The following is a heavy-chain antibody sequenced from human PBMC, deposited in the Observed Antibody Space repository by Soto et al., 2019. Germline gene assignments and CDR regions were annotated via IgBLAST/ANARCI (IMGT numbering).Heavy chain of an antibody. CDR2: IKSKTDGGTT. Sequence: GGSPRLSCAASDFTFSNSWMNWVRQAPGKGLEWVGRIKSKTDGGTTDYAAPVKGRFTISRDDSKNTLYLQMNSLKTEDTAVYYCTTLLPTTVTESNYWGQGTLVTVPS. J-gene: IGHJ4*02. V-gene: IGHV3-15*07. D-gene: IGHD4-17*01. CDR1: DFTFSNSW. CDR3: TTLLPTTVTESNY.